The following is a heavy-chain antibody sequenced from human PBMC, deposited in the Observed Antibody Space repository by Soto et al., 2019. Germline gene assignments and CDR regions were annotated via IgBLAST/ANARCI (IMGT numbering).Heavy chain of an antibody. Sequence: GWSLRLACASSVFTFSSYAMHWVRQAPGKGLEWVAVISYDGSNKYYADSVKGRFTISRDNSKNTLYLQMNSLRAGDTAVYYCARDVVRGYSYGYVGYYYYGMDVWGQGTTVTVSS. D-gene: IGHD5-18*01. CDR1: VFTFSSYA. CDR3: ARDVVRGYSYGYVGYYYYGMDV. V-gene: IGHV3-30-3*01. J-gene: IGHJ6*02. CDR2: ISYDGSNK.